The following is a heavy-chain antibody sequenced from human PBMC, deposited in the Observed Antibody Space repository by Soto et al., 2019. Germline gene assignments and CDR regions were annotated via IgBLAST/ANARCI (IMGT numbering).Heavy chain of an antibody. Sequence: PSETLSLTCTVSGGSISSYYWSWIRQPPGKGLEWIGYIYYSGSTNYNPSLKSRVTISVDTSKNQFSLKLSSVTAADTAVYYCARHYDILTGYYIPYYFDYCGQGTLVTVSS. CDR1: GGSISSYY. J-gene: IGHJ4*02. CDR2: IYYSGST. CDR3: ARHYDILTGYYIPYYFDY. D-gene: IGHD3-9*01. V-gene: IGHV4-59*08.